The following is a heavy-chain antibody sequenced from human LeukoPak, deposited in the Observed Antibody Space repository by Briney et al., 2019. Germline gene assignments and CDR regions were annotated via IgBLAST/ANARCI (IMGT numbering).Heavy chain of an antibody. Sequence: SQTLSLTCPVSGGSISSGDYYWSWIRQPPGKGLEWIGEINHSGSTNYNPSLKSRVTISVDTSKNQFSLKLSSVTAADTAVYYCARGGGLRYFDWLLGPYFDYWGQGTLVTVSS. CDR1: GGSISSGDYY. CDR2: INHSGST. CDR3: ARGGGLRYFDWLLGPYFDY. V-gene: IGHV4-30-4*01. J-gene: IGHJ4*02. D-gene: IGHD3-9*01.